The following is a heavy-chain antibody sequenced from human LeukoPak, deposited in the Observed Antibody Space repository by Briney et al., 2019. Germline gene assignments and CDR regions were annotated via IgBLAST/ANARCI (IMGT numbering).Heavy chain of an antibody. Sequence: SETLSLTCTVSGDSISSYYWSWIRQPPGKGLEWIGYIYYSGSTNYNPSLKSRVTISVDTSKNQFSLKLSSVTAADTAVYYCARDRYYYDSSGGRGLDYWGQGTLVTVSS. CDR3: ARDRYYYDSSGGRGLDY. D-gene: IGHD3-22*01. J-gene: IGHJ4*02. CDR1: GDSISSYY. CDR2: IYYSGST. V-gene: IGHV4-59*12.